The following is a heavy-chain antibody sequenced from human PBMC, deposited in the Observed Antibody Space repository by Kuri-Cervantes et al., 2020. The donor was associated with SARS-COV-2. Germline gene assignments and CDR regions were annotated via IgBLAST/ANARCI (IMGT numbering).Heavy chain of an antibody. D-gene: IGHD3-10*01. CDR1: GGSFSGYY. CDR3: ARGPYYYGSGSYYNDY. V-gene: IGHV4-34*01. CDR2: INHSGST. Sequence: GSLRLSCAVYGGSFSGYYWSWIRQPPGKGLEWIGEINHSGSTNYNPSLKSRVTVSVDTSKNQFSLKLSSVTAADTAVYYCARGPYYYGSGSYYNDYWGQGTLVTVSS. J-gene: IGHJ4*02.